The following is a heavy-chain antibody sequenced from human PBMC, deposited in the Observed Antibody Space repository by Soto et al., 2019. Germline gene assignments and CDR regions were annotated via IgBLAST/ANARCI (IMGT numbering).Heavy chain of an antibody. J-gene: IGHJ1*01. Sequence: SETLSLTCTVSGGSISSEDYYWSWIRQAPGRGLEWIGHIHSSGSIYYNPSLKSRATMSMETAGNQFSLDVSSVTVADTTVYYCARDLDGLHDDTSGPFPRPGWGQGTLVTVSS. D-gene: IGHD3-22*01. CDR3: ARDLDGLHDDTSGPFPRPG. V-gene: IGHV4-30-4*01. CDR1: GGSISSEDYY. CDR2: IHSSGSI.